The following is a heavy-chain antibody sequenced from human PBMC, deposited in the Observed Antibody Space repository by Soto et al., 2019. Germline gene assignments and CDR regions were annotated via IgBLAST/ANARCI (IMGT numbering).Heavy chain of an antibody. CDR3: AKGGSAYCSGGTCYHTFDY. Sequence: GGSLRLSCAASGFTFTNYAMSWVRQTPGKGLEWVSTISGSGDKTFYADAVKGRFTISRDNSKNTLYVQMNSLEVEDTAVYYCAKGGSAYCSGGTCYHTFDYWGQGTLVTVSS. CDR2: ISGSGDKT. D-gene: IGHD2-15*01. V-gene: IGHV3-23*01. J-gene: IGHJ4*02. CDR1: GFTFTNYA.